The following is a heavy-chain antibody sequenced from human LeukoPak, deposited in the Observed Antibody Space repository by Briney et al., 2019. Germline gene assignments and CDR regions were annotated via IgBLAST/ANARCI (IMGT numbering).Heavy chain of an antibody. CDR3: AKVRRPRRRDSSGYKGSLDY. D-gene: IGHD3-22*01. J-gene: IGHJ4*02. CDR2: ISYDGSNK. Sequence: QPGRSLRLSCAASGFTFSSYGMHWVRQAPGKGLEWVAVISYDGSNKYYADSVKGRFTISRDNSKNTLYLQMNSLRAEDTAVYYCAKVRRPRRRDSSGYKGSLDYWGQGTLVTVSS. CDR1: GFTFSSYG. V-gene: IGHV3-30*18.